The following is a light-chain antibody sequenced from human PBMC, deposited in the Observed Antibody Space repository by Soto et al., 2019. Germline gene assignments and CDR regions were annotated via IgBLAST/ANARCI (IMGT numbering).Light chain of an antibody. Sequence: QSALTQPPSASGSPGQSVTISCTGTSSDVGSYNYVSWYQLHPGKAPKLMIYEVNKRPSGVPDRFSGSKSGNTASLTVSGLQAEDEADYYCGSHAGSNNLVFGGGTKLTVL. CDR1: SSDVGSYNY. V-gene: IGLV2-8*01. CDR3: GSHAGSNNLV. J-gene: IGLJ2*01. CDR2: EVN.